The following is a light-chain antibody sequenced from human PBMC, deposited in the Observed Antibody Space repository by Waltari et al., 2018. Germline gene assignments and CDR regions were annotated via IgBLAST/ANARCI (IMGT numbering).Light chain of an antibody. CDR1: SSNIGNNY. V-gene: IGLV1-51*01. Sequence: QSMLTQPPSVSAAPGQKVTISCSGSSSNIGNNYVSCYQQLPGTAPKLLIYENDKRPSGIPDRFSGSKSGTSATLGITGLQTGDEADYYCGTWDSSLSPLWVFGGGTKLTVL. CDR3: GTWDSSLSPLWV. CDR2: END. J-gene: IGLJ3*02.